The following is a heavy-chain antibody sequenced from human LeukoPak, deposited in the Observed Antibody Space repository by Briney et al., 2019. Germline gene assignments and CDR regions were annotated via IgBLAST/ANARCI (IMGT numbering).Heavy chain of an antibody. D-gene: IGHD3-22*01. CDR1: GGSISSGSYY. CDR2: IYTSGST. J-gene: IGHJ5*02. CDR3: ARVYKRGGYQNWFDP. V-gene: IGHV4-61*02. Sequence: SQTLSLTCTVSGGSISSGSYYWSWIRQPAGKGLERIGRIYTSGSTNYNPSLKSRVTISVDTSKNQFSLKLSSVTAADTAVYYCARVYKRGGYQNWFDPWGQGTLVTVSS.